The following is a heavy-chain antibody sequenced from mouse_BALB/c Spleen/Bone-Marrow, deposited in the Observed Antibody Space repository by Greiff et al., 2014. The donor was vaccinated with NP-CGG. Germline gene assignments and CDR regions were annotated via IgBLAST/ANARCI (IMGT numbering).Heavy chain of an antibody. CDR1: GFTFSSFG. D-gene: IGHD4-1*01. CDR2: ISSGSSAI. Sequence: EVQRVESGGGLMQPGGSRKLSCAASGFTFSSFGMHWVRQAPEKGLEWVAYISSGSSAIFYADTVKGRFTVSRGNPKNTLFLQMTSLRSEDTAMYYCTRGGNWDDFDYWGQGTTLTVSS. CDR3: TRGGNWDDFDY. V-gene: IGHV5-17*02. J-gene: IGHJ2*01.